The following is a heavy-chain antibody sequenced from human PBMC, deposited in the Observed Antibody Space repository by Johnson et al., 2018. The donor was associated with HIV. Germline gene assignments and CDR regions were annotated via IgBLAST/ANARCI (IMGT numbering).Heavy chain of an antibody. CDR1: GFTFSSYG. Sequence: QVQLVESGGGVVRPGGSLRLSCAASGFTFSSYGMHWVRQAPGKGLEWVAFIRYAGSNKYYADSVKGRFTISRDNSKNTLYLQMNSLRAEDTAVYYCASIVVVPAAQDNDAFDVWGQGTMVTVSS. CDR2: IRYAGSNK. V-gene: IGHV3-30*02. J-gene: IGHJ3*01. CDR3: ASIVVVPAAQDNDAFDV. D-gene: IGHD2-2*01.